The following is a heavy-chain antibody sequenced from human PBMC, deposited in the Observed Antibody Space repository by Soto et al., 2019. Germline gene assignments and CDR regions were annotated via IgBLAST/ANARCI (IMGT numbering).Heavy chain of an antibody. CDR3: AKEYRSGSSNWFDP. V-gene: IGHV3-30*18. CDR1: GFTFSSYG. Sequence: GGSLRLSCAASGFTFSSYGMHRVRQAPGKRLEWVAVISYDGSNKYYAESLTGRFTISRYNSKNTLYLQMNSLRAEDTAVNYCAKEYRSGSSNWFDPWSQGTLVTISS. CDR2: ISYDGSNK. J-gene: IGHJ5*02. D-gene: IGHD6-19*01.